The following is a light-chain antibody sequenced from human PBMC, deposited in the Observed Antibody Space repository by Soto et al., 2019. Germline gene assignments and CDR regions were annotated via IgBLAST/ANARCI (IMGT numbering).Light chain of an antibody. CDR3: AAWDDSLNGPV. CDR2: SNY. V-gene: IGLV1-44*01. CDR1: TSNIGSNT. J-gene: IGLJ2*01. Sequence: QSVLTQPPSASGTPGQRVTISCSGGTSNIGSNTVNWYYHLPGTAPKLLMYSNYQRPSGVPDRFSGSKSGTSASLAISGLQSEDEAHYYCAAWDDSLNGPVFGGGTKVTVL.